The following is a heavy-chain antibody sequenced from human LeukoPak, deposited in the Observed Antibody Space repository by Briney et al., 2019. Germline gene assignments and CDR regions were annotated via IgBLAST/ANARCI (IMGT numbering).Heavy chain of an antibody. CDR1: GFTLSSFA. Sequence: GGSLRLSCAASGFTLSSFAKSWVRQAPGKGLEWVSAISDSGNTYHADSVKGRFTIPRDSSKNTLFLQMNRLRPEDAAVYYCAKAPVTTCRGAYCYPFDYWGQGTLVTVSS. V-gene: IGHV3-23*01. CDR3: AKAPVTTCRGAYCYPFDY. D-gene: IGHD2-21*01. J-gene: IGHJ4*02. CDR2: ISDSGNT.